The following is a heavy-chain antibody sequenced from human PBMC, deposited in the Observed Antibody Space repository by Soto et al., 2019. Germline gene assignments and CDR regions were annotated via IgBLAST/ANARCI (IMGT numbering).Heavy chain of an antibody. V-gene: IGHV4-31*02. CDR1: GGSILSGAYH. CDR3: ARGSAGRFLGVYYGVDV. CDR2: IYFNGDT. J-gene: IGHJ6*02. Sequence: QVQLQESGPGLVKPSQTLSRTCTVSGGSILSGAYHWNWIRQHPGKGLDWIGYIYFNGDTSYNSSLESRVNISLDTSKNQFSLRLTSVTAADTAVYYCARGSAGRFLGVYYGVDVWGQGTTVTVSS. D-gene: IGHD3-3*01.